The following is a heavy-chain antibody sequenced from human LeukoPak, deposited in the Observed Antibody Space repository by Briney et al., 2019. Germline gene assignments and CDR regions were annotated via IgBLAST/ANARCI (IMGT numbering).Heavy chain of an antibody. J-gene: IGHJ4*02. CDR2: IWYDGSNK. CDR1: GFTFSRYG. D-gene: IGHD6-13*01. Sequence: PGRSLRLSCAASGFTFSRYGMHWVRQAPGKGLEWVAVIWYDGSNKYYADSVKGRFTISRDNSKNTLYLQMNSLRAEDTAVYYCARALFIAALDYWGQGTLVTVSS. V-gene: IGHV3-33*01. CDR3: ARALFIAALDY.